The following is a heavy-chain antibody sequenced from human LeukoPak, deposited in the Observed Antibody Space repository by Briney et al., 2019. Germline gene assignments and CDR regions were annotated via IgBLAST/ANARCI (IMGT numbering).Heavy chain of an antibody. CDR3: ARGLQEYTYGFDY. Sequence: GGSLRLSCAASGFTFSSYAMTWVRQAPGKGLEWVSAISGSGGTTYYADSVKGRFTISRDNSWNTLYLQMNSLRADDTAVYYCARGLQEYTYGFDYWGQGTLVTVSS. CDR2: ISGSGGTT. J-gene: IGHJ4*02. CDR1: GFTFSSYA. V-gene: IGHV3-23*01. D-gene: IGHD5-18*01.